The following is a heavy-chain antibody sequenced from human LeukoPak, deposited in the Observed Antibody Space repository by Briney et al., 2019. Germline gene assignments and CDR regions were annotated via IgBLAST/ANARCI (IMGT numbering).Heavy chain of an antibody. CDR2: ISAYNGNT. CDR3: ARFSGSYSRFTLNAFDI. Sequence: ASVKVSCKASGGTFSSYAISWVRQAPGQGLEWMGWISAYNGNTNYAQKLQGRVTMTTDTSTSTAYMELRSLRSDDTAVYYCARFSGSYSRFTLNAFDIWGQGTMVTVSS. CDR1: GGTFSSYA. V-gene: IGHV1-18*01. D-gene: IGHD1-26*01. J-gene: IGHJ3*02.